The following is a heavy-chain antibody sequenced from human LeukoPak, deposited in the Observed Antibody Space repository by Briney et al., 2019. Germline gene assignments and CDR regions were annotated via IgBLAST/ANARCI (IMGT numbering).Heavy chain of an antibody. CDR1: GFTFDDYA. CDR3: AATGERPFDY. CDR2: ISWNSGSI. V-gene: IGHV3-9*01. J-gene: IGHJ4*02. D-gene: IGHD4-17*01. Sequence: GRSLRLSCAASGFTFDDYAMHWVRQAPGKGLEWVSGISWNSGSIGYADSVKGRFTISRDNAKNSLYLQKNSLRAEDTALYYCAATGERPFDYWGQGTLVTVSS.